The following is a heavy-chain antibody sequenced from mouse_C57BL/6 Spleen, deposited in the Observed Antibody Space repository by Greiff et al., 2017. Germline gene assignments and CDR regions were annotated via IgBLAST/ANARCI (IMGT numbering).Heavy chain of an antibody. CDR1: GYTFTSYW. Sequence: VQLQQPGAELVKPGASVKLSCKASGYTFTSYWMHWVKQRPGQGLEWIGMIHPNSGSTNYNEKFKSKATLTVDKSSSTAYMQLSSLTSEDSAVYYCARSGLLYAMGYWGQGTSVTVSS. J-gene: IGHJ4*01. CDR2: IHPNSGST. V-gene: IGHV1-64*01. CDR3: ARSGLLYAMGY. D-gene: IGHD3-1*01.